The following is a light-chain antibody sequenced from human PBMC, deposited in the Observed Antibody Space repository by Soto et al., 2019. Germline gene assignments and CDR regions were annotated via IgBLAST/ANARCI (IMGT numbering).Light chain of an antibody. CDR1: QSVSFF. CDR3: QEALNEPWT. CDR2: GAS. J-gene: IGKJ1*01. Sequence: DVRLTQSPSSLSVSVGDRVSISCRASQSVSFFPSWYQQRPGRAPKLLIYGASNLASGVPPRFSGSRSGTDFTLVIDSLQPEDLGTYYCQEALNEPWTFGQGTKVEIK. V-gene: IGKV1-39*02.